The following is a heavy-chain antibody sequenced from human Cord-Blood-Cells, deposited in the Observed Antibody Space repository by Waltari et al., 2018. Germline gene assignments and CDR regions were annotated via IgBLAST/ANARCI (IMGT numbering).Heavy chain of an antibody. J-gene: IGHJ3*02. V-gene: IGHV1-2*04. CDR2: INPNRGGT. D-gene: IGHD2-15*01. CDR1: GYTFTGYY. CDR3: ARAGGWWAFDS. Sequence: QVQLVQSGAEVKKPGASVKVSCKASGYTFTGYYMHWVRQAPGQGLEWVGWINPNRGGTNEAQKFQGWVTITGVTSISTAYVEGSRLRSDATAVYYCARAGGWWAFDSWGQGTMVTVSS.